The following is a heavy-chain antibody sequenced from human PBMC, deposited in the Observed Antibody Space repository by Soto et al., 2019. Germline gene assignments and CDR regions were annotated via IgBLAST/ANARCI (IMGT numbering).Heavy chain of an antibody. V-gene: IGHV3-33*01. D-gene: IGHD2-15*01. CDR3: ARDYRRRGYCSGGSCHGPFNY. CDR2: IWYDGSNK. Sequence: GGSLRLSCAASGFTFSSYGMHWVRQAPGKGLEWVAVIWYDGSNKYYADSVKGRFTISRDNSKNTLYLQINSLRAEDTAVYYCARDYRRRGYCSGGSCHGPFNYWGQGTLVTVSS. CDR1: GFTFSSYG. J-gene: IGHJ4*02.